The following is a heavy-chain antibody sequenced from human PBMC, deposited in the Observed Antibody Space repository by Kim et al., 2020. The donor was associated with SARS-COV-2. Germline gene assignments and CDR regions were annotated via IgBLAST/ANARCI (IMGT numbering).Heavy chain of an antibody. J-gene: IGHJ4*02. CDR1: GCTFSSYS. CDR3: ARGGDLAY. D-gene: IGHD3-10*01. CDR2: IKSDSTYI. V-gene: IGHV3-21*01. Sequence: GGSLRLSCATSGCTFSSYSMHWVRQAPGKGLEWVSSIKSDSTYIYYADSVRGRFTSSRAYAKNSLYLQMNSLRVEDTAVYYCARGGDLAYWVQGSLDT.